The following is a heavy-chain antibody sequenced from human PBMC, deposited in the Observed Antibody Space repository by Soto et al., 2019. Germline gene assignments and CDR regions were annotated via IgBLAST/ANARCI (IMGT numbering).Heavy chain of an antibody. D-gene: IGHD5-18*01. CDR3: ARGGYSYGYLNYYYYYGMDV. Sequence: QVQLQQWGAGLLKPSETLSLTCAVYGGSFSGYYWSWIRQPPGKGLEWIGEINHSGSTNYNPSLKSRVTISVDTSKNQFSLKLSSVTAADTAVYYCARGGYSYGYLNYYYYYGMDVWGQGTTFTVSS. CDR1: GGSFSGYY. V-gene: IGHV4-34*01. J-gene: IGHJ6*02. CDR2: INHSGST.